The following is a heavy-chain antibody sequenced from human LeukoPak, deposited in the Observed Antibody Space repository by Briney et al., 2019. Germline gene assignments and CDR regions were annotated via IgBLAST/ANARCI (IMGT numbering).Heavy chain of an antibody. CDR1: GGSISSGGYS. Sequence: SETLSLTCAVSGGSISSGGYSWSWIRQPPGKGLEWIGYIYHSGSTYYNPSLKSRVTISVDRSKNQFSLKLSSVTAADTAVYYCARGRGGKTPNYFDYWGQGTLVTASS. CDR3: ARGRGGKTPNYFDY. CDR2: IYHSGST. D-gene: IGHD4-23*01. V-gene: IGHV4-30-2*01. J-gene: IGHJ4*02.